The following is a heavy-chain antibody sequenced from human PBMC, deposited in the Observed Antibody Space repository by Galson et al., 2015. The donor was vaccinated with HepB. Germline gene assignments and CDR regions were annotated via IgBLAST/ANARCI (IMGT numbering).Heavy chain of an antibody. CDR1: GFTFSSYS. D-gene: IGHD3-3*01. CDR3: ARGGYVGYDFWSGYLHDAFDI. Sequence: SLRLSCAASGFTFSSYSMNWVRQAPGKGLEWVPSISSSSSYIYYADSVKGRFTISRDNAKNSLYLQMNSLRAEDTAVYYCARGGYVGYDFWSGYLHDAFDIWGQGTMVTVSS. V-gene: IGHV3-21*01. J-gene: IGHJ3*02. CDR2: ISSSSSYI.